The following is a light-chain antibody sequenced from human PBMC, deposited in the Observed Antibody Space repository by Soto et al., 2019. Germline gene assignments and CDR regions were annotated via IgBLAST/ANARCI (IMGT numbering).Light chain of an antibody. CDR1: SSDVGGYNY. J-gene: IGLJ2*01. CDR2: DVS. Sequence: QSALTQPASVSGSPGQSITISCTGTSSDVGGYNYVSWYQQHPGKAPKLMIYDVSYRPSGFSNRFSGSKSGNTASLTISGLQAEDEADYYCSSYTSSSTLVVFGGGTKVTVL. V-gene: IGLV2-14*01. CDR3: SSYTSSSTLVV.